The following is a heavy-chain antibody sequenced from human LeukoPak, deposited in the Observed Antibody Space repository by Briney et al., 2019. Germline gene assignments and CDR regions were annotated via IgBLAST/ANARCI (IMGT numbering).Heavy chain of an antibody. D-gene: IGHD5-18*01. V-gene: IGHV3-23*01. Sequence: GGSLRLSCTASGFTFSSYAMSWVRQAPGKGLEWVSAIGSSGGNTYYADSVKGRFTISRDISRNTLSLQMTSLRAGDTALYYCAKVQYSYGFYYFDYWGQGTLVTVSS. CDR2: IGSSGGNT. CDR1: GFTFSSYA. J-gene: IGHJ4*02. CDR3: AKVQYSYGFYYFDY.